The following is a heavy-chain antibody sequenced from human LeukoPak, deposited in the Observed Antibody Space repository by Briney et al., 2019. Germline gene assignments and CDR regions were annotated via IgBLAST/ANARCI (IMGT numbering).Heavy chain of an antibody. Sequence: SVKVSCKASGGTFSSYVISWVRQAPGHGLEGMGGIISIFGTANYAQKFQGRVTSTADESTSTAYMELSSLRSEDTAVYYCARGVSYYFDYWGQGTLVTVSS. CDR1: GGTFSSYV. CDR2: IISIFGTA. V-gene: IGHV1-69*01. CDR3: ARGVSYYFDY. J-gene: IGHJ4*02.